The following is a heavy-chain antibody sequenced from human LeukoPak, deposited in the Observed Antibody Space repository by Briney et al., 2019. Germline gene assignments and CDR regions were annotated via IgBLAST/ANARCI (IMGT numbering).Heavy chain of an antibody. Sequence: GASVKVSCKASGYTFTGYYMHWVRQAPGQGLEWMGWINPYSGGTNYAQKFQGRVTMTRDTSISTAYMELSSLRSEDTAVYYCASPGYSGYENFDYWGQGTLVTVSS. CDR1: GYTFTGYY. CDR2: INPYSGGT. CDR3: ASPGYSGYENFDY. V-gene: IGHV1-2*02. J-gene: IGHJ4*02. D-gene: IGHD5-12*01.